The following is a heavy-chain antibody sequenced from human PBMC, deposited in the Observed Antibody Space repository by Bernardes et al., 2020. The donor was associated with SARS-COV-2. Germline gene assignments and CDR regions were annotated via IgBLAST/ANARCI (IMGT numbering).Heavy chain of an antibody. CDR1: GFTFSIYS. CDR3: VGDRSVRYEFWTNTPMGGMDL. J-gene: IGHJ6*02. CDR2: ISSSSSYI. D-gene: IGHD3-3*01. Sequence: GECRRLSCAASGFTFSIYSMNWVRQPPGKGLEWVSSISSSSSYIYYADSVKGRLTISRDNAKNSLYLQMNSLRAEDTAVYYCVGDRSVRYEFWTNTPMGGMDLWRQGTTLTVSS. V-gene: IGHV3-21*01.